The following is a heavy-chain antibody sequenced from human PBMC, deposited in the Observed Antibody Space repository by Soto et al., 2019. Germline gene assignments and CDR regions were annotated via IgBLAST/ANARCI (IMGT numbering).Heavy chain of an antibody. J-gene: IGHJ4*02. CDR3: AKDHSPGPPFSDYGDYVVGIVGEGY. CDR2: ISYDGSNK. V-gene: IGHV3-30*18. CDR1: GFTFSSYG. Sequence: GGSLRLSCAASGFTFSSYGMHWVRQAPGKGLEWVAVISYDGSNKYYADSVKGRFTISRDNSKNTLYLQMNSLRAEDTAVYYCAKDHSPGPPFSDYGDYVVGIVGEGYWGQGTLVTVSS. D-gene: IGHD4-17*01.